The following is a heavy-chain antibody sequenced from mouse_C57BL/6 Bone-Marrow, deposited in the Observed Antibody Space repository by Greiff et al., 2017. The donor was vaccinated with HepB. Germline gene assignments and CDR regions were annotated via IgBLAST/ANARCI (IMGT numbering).Heavy chain of an antibody. CDR1: GFNIKDYY. J-gene: IGHJ1*03. CDR2: IDPEDGET. V-gene: IGHV14-2*01. D-gene: IGHD1-1*01. CDR3: ARTRGSSNWYFDV. Sequence: VHVKQSGAELVKPGASVKLSCTASGFNIKDYYMHWVKQRTEQGLEWIGRIDPEDGETKYAPKFQGKATITADTSSNTAYLQLSSLTSEDTAVYYCARTRGSSNWYFDVWGTGTTVTVSS.